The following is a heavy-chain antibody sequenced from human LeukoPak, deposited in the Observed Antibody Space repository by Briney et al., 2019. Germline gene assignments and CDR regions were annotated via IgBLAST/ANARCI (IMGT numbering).Heavy chain of an antibody. CDR3: TSPRTIVVVPAAADY. Sequence: GRSLRLSCAASGFTFSSYGMQWVRQAPGKGLEWVGFIRSKAYGGTTEYAASVKGRFTISRDDSKSIAYLQMNSLKTEDTAVYYCTSPRTIVVVPAAADYWGQGTLVTVSS. CDR1: GFTFSSYG. CDR2: IRSKAYGGTT. J-gene: IGHJ4*02. D-gene: IGHD2-2*01. V-gene: IGHV3-49*04.